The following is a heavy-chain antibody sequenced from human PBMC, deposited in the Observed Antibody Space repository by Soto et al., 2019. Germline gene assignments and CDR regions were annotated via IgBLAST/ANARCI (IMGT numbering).Heavy chain of an antibody. CDR1: GYSFTSYW. V-gene: IGHV5-10-1*01. Sequence: PGESLKISCKGSGYSFTSYWISWVRQMPGKGLEWMGRIDPSDSYTNYSPSFQGHVTISADKSISTAYLQWSSLKASDTAMYYCARQYYYGSGSYYNGVLGYNWFDPWGQGTLVTVSS. J-gene: IGHJ5*02. CDR3: ARQYYYGSGSYYNGVLGYNWFDP. D-gene: IGHD3-10*01. CDR2: IDPSDSYT.